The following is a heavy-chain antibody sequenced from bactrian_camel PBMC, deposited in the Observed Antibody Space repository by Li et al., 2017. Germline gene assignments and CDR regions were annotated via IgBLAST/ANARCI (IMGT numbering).Heavy chain of an antibody. Sequence: VQLVESGGGPAQAGGSLRLSCTASEYTFSGGCMAWFRQVPGKQRDGVASICTRIGHSYYADSVKGRFTISRDNTKKMLYLQMDNLTPEDTAIYYCASRQGLGGVPAGGCRPTQFLRLVTGAREPRSPSP. V-gene: IGHV3S1*01. CDR3: ASRQGLGGVPAGGCRPTQFLRLVT. D-gene: IGHD2*01. J-gene: IGHJ6*01. CDR1: EYTFSGGC. CDR2: ICTRIGHS.